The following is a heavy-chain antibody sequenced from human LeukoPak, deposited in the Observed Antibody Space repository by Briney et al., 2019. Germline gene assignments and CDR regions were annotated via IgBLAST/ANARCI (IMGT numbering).Heavy chain of an antibody. CDR1: GFTVSSNY. CDR3: AKDLNHIVVVIKNPPDY. J-gene: IGHJ4*02. Sequence: PGGSLRLSCAASGFTVSSNYMSWVRQAPGKGLEWVSAISGSGGSTYYADSVKGRFTISRDNSKNTLYLQMNSLRAEDTAVYYCAKDLNHIVVVIKNPPDYWGQGTLVTVSS. D-gene: IGHD3-22*01. CDR2: ISGSGGST. V-gene: IGHV3-23*01.